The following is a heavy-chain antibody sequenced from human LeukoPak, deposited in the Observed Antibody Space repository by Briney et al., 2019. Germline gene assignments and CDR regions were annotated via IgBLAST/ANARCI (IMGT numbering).Heavy chain of an antibody. CDR1: GYSFTSYW. CDR3: ARLGGGLIASPALDAFDI. V-gene: IGHV5-51*01. Sequence: GESLKISCKGSGYSFTSYWIGWVRQMPGKGLEWMGIIYPGDSDTRYSPSFQGQVTISADKPISTAYLQWSSLKASDTAMYYCARLGGGLIASPALDAFDIWGQGTMVTVSS. CDR2: IYPGDSDT. J-gene: IGHJ3*02. D-gene: IGHD3-16*01.